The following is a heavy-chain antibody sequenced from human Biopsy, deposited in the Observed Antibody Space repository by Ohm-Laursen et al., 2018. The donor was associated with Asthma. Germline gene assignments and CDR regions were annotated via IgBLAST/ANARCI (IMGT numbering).Heavy chain of an antibody. CDR3: ARHPNNGDHSYWYFDL. D-gene: IGHD4-17*01. CDR2: VFYTGIT. J-gene: IGHJ2*01. CDR1: GFSMDTNSYF. V-gene: IGHV4-39*01. Sequence: GTLSLTCTISGFSMDTNSYFWGWIRQPPGKGLEWIGGVFYTGITYYNPSLESRVTMSVDTSKSQFSLEVNSVTAPDTAVYYCARHPNNGDHSYWYFDLWGRGTLVTVSS.